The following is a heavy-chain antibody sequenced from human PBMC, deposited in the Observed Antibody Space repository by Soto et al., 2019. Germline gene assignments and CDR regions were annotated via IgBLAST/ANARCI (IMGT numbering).Heavy chain of an antibody. CDR3: AREYTAWPLAYGLDV. J-gene: IGHJ6*02. V-gene: IGHV3-21*01. D-gene: IGHD2-2*02. Sequence: TGGSLRLSCVGSGFTFSTYSINWVRQAPGKGLEWVSSISSRSDIYYADSVKGRFTISRDNARNSVSLQMNSLRAEDTAVYYCAREYTAWPLAYGLDVWGQGTTVTVSS. CDR1: GFTFSTYS. CDR2: ISSRSDI.